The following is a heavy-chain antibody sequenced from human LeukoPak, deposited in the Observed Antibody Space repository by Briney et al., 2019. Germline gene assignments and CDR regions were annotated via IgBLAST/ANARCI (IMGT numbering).Heavy chain of an antibody. J-gene: IGHJ6*02. Sequence: PGGSLRLSCAASGFTFSDYYMSWIRQAPGKGLEWVSYISSSGSTIYYADSVKGRFTISRDNAKNSLYLQMNSLRAEDTAVYYCARYASDYDFWSGFTYYYYGMDVWGQGTTVTVSS. D-gene: IGHD3-3*01. CDR1: GFTFSDYY. CDR2: ISSSGSTI. V-gene: IGHV3-11*01. CDR3: ARYASDYDFWSGFTYYYYGMDV.